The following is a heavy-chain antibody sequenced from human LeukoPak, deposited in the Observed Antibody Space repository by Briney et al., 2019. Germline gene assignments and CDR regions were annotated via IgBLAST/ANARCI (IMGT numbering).Heavy chain of an antibody. V-gene: IGHV4-59*02. CDR2: LSHSGSS. Sequence: SETLSHTCTVSGGSVSSYYWSWIRRPPGRGLEWIAYLSHSGSSDSNHSLTSRVTTLVDTSKNQFSLQLTSVTAADTAVYYCARARYANAWYAFDIWGHGTMVTVSS. J-gene: IGHJ3*02. CDR3: ARARYANAWYAFDI. D-gene: IGHD2-2*01. CDR1: GGSVSSYY.